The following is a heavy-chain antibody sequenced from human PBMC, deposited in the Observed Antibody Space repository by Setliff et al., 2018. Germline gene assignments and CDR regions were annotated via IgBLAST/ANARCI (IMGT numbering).Heavy chain of an antibody. Sequence: ASVKVSCKASGYTFTTYAMSWMRQAPGQGLEWMGRINTITGNPTYAQGFTGRFVFSLDTSVSTAYLQISSLKPEDTAVYYCARDLGYCSRTSCHGDWFDPWGQGTLVTVSS. V-gene: IGHV7-4-1*02. CDR1: GYTFTTYA. CDR2: INTITGNP. D-gene: IGHD2-2*01. J-gene: IGHJ5*02. CDR3: ARDLGYCSRTSCHGDWFDP.